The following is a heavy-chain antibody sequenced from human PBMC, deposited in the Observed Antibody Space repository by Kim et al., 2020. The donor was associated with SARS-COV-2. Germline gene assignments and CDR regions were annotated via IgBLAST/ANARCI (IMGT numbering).Heavy chain of an antibody. CDR1: GYTFTSYA. CDR3: ASERSTGIAVAGTLDY. J-gene: IGHJ4*02. D-gene: IGHD6-19*01. V-gene: IGHV1-3*01. Sequence: ASVKVSFKASGYTFTSYAMHWVRQAPGQRLEWMGWINAGNGNTKYSQKFQGRVTITRDTSASTAYMELSSLRSEDTAVYYCASERSTGIAVAGTLDYWGQGTLVTVSS. CDR2: INAGNGNT.